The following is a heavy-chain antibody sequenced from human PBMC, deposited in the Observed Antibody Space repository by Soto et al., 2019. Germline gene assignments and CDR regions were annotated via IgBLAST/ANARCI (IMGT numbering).Heavy chain of an antibody. CDR3: ARDQSTQGAFDI. J-gene: IGHJ3*02. Sequence: QVQLQESGPGLVKPSQTLSLTCTVSGGSISSGDYYWSWIRQPPRKDLEWIGYIYYSGSTYYNPSLKSRVTISVDTSKNQFSLKLSSVTAADTAVYYCARDQSTQGAFDIWGQGTMVTVSS. V-gene: IGHV4-30-4*01. CDR2: IYYSGST. CDR1: GGSISSGDYY.